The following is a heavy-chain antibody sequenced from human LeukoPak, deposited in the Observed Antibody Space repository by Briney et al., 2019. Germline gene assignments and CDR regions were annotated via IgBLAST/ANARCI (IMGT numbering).Heavy chain of an antibody. CDR3: AREELVPGSSSNFDY. Sequence: ASVKVSCKASGGTCSSYAISWVRQAPGQGLEWLGGINPHSGGTNYAQTFLGRLTMTWVTSFSTASLQLSRLRNDAATVFYCAREELVPGSSSNFDYWGQGTLVTVSS. J-gene: IGHJ4*02. D-gene: IGHD6-13*01. CDR1: GGTCSSYA. CDR2: INPHSGGT. V-gene: IGHV1-2*02.